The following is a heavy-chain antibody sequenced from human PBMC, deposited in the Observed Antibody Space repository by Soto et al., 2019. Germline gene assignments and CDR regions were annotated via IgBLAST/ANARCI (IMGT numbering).Heavy chain of an antibody. CDR1: GGSISSSNG. J-gene: IGHJ6*02. Sequence: SETLSLACAVSGGSISSSNGWSWVRQPPGKGLEWIGEIYHSGSTNYNPSLKSRVTISVDTSKNQFSLKLSSVTAADTAVYYRARDISRTGTPYGMDVWGQGTTVTVSS. D-gene: IGHD1-1*01. CDR2: IYHSGST. V-gene: IGHV4-4*02. CDR3: ARDISRTGTPYGMDV.